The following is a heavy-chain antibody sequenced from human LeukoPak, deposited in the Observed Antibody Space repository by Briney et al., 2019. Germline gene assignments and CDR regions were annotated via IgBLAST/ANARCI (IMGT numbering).Heavy chain of an antibody. Sequence: GGSLRLSCAASGFTFSSYAMSWVRQAPGKGLEWVSSISSSSSYIYYADSVKGRFTISRDNAKNSLYLQMNSLRAEDTAVYYCARDVEDGRSWYFPFDYWGQGTLVTVSS. CDR2: ISSSSSYI. V-gene: IGHV3-21*01. CDR3: ARDVEDGRSWYFPFDY. J-gene: IGHJ4*02. D-gene: IGHD6-13*01. CDR1: GFTFSSYA.